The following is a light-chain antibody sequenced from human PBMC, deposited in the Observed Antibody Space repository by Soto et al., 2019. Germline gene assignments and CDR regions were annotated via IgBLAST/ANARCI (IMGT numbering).Light chain of an antibody. V-gene: IGKV3-20*01. CDR3: HHYGSSPQT. CDR2: GAS. J-gene: IGKJ1*01. Sequence: EIVLTQSPGTLSLSPGERATLSCRASQSVSSSYLAWYQQKHGQAPRLLIYGASSRATGIPDRFSGSGSGTEFTLTISRMEPEDVAMYYCHHYGSSPQTFGQGTRV. CDR1: QSVSSSY.